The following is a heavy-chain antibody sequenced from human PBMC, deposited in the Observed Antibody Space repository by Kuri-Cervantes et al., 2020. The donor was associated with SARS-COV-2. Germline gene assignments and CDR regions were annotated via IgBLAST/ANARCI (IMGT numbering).Heavy chain of an antibody. CDR2: TYYRSKWYN. Sequence: SCAISGGSVSNIGAAWNWIRQSPWKGLEWLGRTYYRSKWYNDYSVSVKSRITINPDTSKNQFSLQLYSVTPEDTAVYYCARHDTVGEFNYWGQGTLVTVSS. CDR1: GGSVSNIGAA. J-gene: IGHJ4*02. D-gene: IGHD3-16*01. CDR3: ARHDTVGEFNY. V-gene: IGHV6-1*01.